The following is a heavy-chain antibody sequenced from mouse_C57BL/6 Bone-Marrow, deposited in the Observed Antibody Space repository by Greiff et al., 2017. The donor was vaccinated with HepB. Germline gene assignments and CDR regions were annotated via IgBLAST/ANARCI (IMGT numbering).Heavy chain of an antibody. CDR2: IWTGGGT. CDR1: GFSLTSYA. CDR3: ASTYYSNYDWFAY. Sequence: VKVVESGPGLVAPSQSLSITCTVSGFSLTSYAISWVRQPPGKGLEWLGVIWTGGGTNYNSALKSRLSISKDNSKSQVFLKMNSLQTDDTARYYCASTYYSNYDWFAYWGQGTLVTVSA. D-gene: IGHD2-5*01. V-gene: IGHV2-9-1*01. J-gene: IGHJ3*01.